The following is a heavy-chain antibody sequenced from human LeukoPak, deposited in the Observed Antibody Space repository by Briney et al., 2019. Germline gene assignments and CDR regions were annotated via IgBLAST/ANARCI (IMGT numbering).Heavy chain of an antibody. CDR3: ARRVKSGYYYYGMDV. J-gene: IGHJ6*02. Sequence: SETLSLTCTVSSGSISGYYWSWIRQPPGKGLEWIGYMYYSGSTNYNPSLKSRVTISVDTSKNQFSLKLSSVTAADTAVYYCARRVKSGYYYYGMDVWGQGTTVTVSS. CDR1: SGSISGYY. V-gene: IGHV4-59*08. CDR2: MYYSGST. D-gene: IGHD3-10*01.